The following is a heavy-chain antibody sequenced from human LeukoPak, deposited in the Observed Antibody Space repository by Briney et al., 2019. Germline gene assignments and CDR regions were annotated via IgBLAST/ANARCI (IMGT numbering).Heavy chain of an antibody. J-gene: IGHJ3*02. Sequence: GESLKISCKGSGYSFTSYWIGWVRQMPGKGLAWMGIIYPGDSDTRYSPSFQGQVTISADKSISTAYLQWSSLKASDTAMYYCASTMVRGQDAFDIWGQGTMVTVSS. CDR3: ASTMVRGQDAFDI. D-gene: IGHD3-10*01. CDR1: GYSFTSYW. V-gene: IGHV5-51*01. CDR2: IYPGDSDT.